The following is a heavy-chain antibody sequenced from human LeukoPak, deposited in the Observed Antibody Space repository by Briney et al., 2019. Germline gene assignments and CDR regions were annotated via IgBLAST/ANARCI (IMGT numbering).Heavy chain of an antibody. CDR1: GFTFSSYS. Sequence: GGSLRLSCAASGFTFSSYSMNWVRQAPGKGLEWVSSISSSSSYIYYADSVKGRFTISRDNAKNSLYLQMNSLRAEDTAVYYCARESSSGYSGYDPVAFDYWGQGTLVTVSS. V-gene: IGHV3-21*01. CDR2: ISSSSSYI. D-gene: IGHD5-12*01. J-gene: IGHJ4*02. CDR3: ARESSSGYSGYDPVAFDY.